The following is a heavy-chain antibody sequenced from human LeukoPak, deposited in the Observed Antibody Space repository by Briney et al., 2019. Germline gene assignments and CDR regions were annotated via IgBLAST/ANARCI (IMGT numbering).Heavy chain of an antibody. D-gene: IGHD1-26*01. CDR2: IRYDESNK. CDR3: ANSVDQWELLSTPDY. J-gene: IGHJ4*02. CDR1: GFTFTTYG. Sequence: PGGSLRLSCVASGFTFTTYGMHWVRQAPGKGLEWVAFIRYDESNKYYADSVKGRFTISRDNSKNTLYLQMNSLRGEDTAVYYCANSVDQWELLSTPDYWGQGTLVTVSS. V-gene: IGHV3-30*02.